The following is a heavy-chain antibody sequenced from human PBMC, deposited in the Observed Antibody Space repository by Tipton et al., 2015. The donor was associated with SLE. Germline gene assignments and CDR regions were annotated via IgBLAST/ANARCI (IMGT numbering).Heavy chain of an antibody. D-gene: IGHD2-8*02. CDR1: GGSISSYY. CDR2: IYYSGST. J-gene: IGHJ3*02. CDR3: ARDGGVGATRGAFDI. V-gene: IGHV4-59*01. Sequence: TLSLTCTVSGGSISSYYWSWIRQPPGKGLEWIGYIYYSGSTNYNPSLKSRVTISVDTSKNQFSRKLSSVTAADTAVYYCARDGGVGATRGAFDIWGQGTMVTVSS.